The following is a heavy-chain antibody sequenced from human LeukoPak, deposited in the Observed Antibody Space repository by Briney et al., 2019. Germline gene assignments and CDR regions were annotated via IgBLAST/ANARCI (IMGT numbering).Heavy chain of an antibody. V-gene: IGHV1-18*01. Sequence: ASVKVSCKASGYTFTSYGISWVRQAPGQGLEWMGWISAYNGNTNYAQKLQGRVTMTTDTSTSTAYMELRSLRSDDTAVYYCAFLTYYYGSGSYYNFDYWGQGTLVTVSS. CDR3: AFLTYYYGSGSYYNFDY. CDR2: ISAYNGNT. D-gene: IGHD3-10*01. CDR1: GYTFTSYG. J-gene: IGHJ4*02.